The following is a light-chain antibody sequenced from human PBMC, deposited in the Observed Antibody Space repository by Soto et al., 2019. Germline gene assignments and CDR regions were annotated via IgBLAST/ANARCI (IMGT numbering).Light chain of an antibody. CDR2: AAS. CDR1: QGITSY. CDR3: QQLNSYPIT. J-gene: IGKJ5*01. V-gene: IGKV1-9*01. Sequence: IQLTQSPSSLAASVGHSVTITCRASQGITSYLAWYQQKPGKAPKLLIYAASTLQTGVPSRFSGSGSGTEFTLTISSLQPEDFATYYCQQLNSYPITFGHGTRLDIK.